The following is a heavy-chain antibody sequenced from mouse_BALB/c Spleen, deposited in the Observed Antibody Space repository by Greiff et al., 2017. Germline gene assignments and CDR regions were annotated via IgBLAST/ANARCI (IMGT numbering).Heavy chain of an antibody. CDR3: ARQKDYYGADY. D-gene: IGHD1-1*01. J-gene: IGHJ2*01. CDR1: GFTFSSYG. V-gene: IGHV5-6*01. CDR2: ISSGGSYT. Sequence: EVKVVESGGDLVKPGGSLKLSCAASGFTFSSYGMSWVRQTPDKRLEWVATISSGGSYTYYPDSVKGRFTISRDNAKNTLYLQMSSLKSEDTAMYYCARQKDYYGADYWGQGTTLTVSS.